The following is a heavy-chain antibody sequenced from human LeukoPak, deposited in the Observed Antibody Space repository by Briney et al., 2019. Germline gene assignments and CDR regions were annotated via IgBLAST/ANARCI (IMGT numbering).Heavy chain of an antibody. Sequence: ASVKVSCKASGGTFSSYAISWVRQAPGQGLEWMGGIIPIFGTANYAQKFQGRVTITADGSTSTAYMELSSLRSEDTAVYYCARVRRSSSWYFDYWGQGTLVTVSS. V-gene: IGHV1-69*13. CDR1: GGTFSSYA. J-gene: IGHJ4*02. CDR2: IIPIFGTA. D-gene: IGHD6-13*01. CDR3: ARVRRSSSWYFDY.